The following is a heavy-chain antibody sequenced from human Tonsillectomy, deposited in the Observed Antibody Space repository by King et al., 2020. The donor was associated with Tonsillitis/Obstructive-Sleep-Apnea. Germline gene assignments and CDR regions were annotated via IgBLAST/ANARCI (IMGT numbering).Heavy chain of an antibody. CDR1: GFTFSSYE. D-gene: IGHD3-3*01. CDR3: ARDGDFWSGYSYFDY. V-gene: IGHV3-48*03. Sequence: QLVQSGGGLVQPGGSLRLSCAASGFTFSSYEMNWVRQAPGKGLEWVSYISSSGSTIYYADSVKGRFTISRDNAKNSLYLQMNSLRAEDTAVYYCARDGDFWSGYSYFDYWGQGTLVTVSS. CDR2: ISSSGSTI. J-gene: IGHJ4*02.